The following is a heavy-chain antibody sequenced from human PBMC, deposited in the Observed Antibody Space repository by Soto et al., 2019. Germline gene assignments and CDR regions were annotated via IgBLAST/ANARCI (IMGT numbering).Heavy chain of an antibody. V-gene: IGHV3-21*01. J-gene: IGHJ4*02. Sequence: GGSLRLSCAACGFNFNLYSMIWVRQAPGRGLEWVSSISASSGSHIYYADSVKGRFTISRDNARNSLYLQMSSLRAEDTAVYYCGRTLLSTDYWGQGTLVTVSS. CDR2: ISASSGSHI. D-gene: IGHD3-10*01. CDR3: GRTLLSTDY. CDR1: GFNFNLYS.